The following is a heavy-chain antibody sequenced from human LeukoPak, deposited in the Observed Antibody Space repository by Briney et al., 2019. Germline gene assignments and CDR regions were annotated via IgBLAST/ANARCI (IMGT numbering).Heavy chain of an antibody. Sequence: GGSLTLACSASGFTFSRLAMEWDRPAPGKGRVYVSDINDNRGRTEYGDSGKGRLSISRDNSTNTLHIQMSTLRAEDTDLYYCVKDVGGSYAFDYWGHGILVTVSS. J-gene: IGHJ4*03. CDR1: GFTFSRLA. V-gene: IGHV3-64*05. D-gene: IGHD1-26*01. CDR2: INDNRGRT. CDR3: VKDVGGSYAFDY.